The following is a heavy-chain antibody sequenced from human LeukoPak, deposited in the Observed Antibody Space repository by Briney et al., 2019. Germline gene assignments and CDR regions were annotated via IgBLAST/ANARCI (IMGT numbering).Heavy chain of an antibody. CDR2: ISYDGKNK. CDR1: GFSFSDYA. J-gene: IGHJ4*02. CDR3: ARDGRWLAYFDY. Sequence: GGSLRLSCTASGFSFSDYAMHWVRQAPDKGLEWLAIISYDGKNKEYADSVKGRFTISRDNSKKALYLQMNSLRPEDTAVYYCARDGRWLAYFDYWGQGTLVTVSS. D-gene: IGHD6-19*01. V-gene: IGHV3-30*04.